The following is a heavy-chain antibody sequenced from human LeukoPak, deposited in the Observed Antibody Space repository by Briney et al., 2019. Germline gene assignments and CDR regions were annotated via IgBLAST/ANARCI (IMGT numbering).Heavy chain of an antibody. CDR1: AFSVGSNF. CDR2: IYTGGST. J-gene: IGHJ4*02. D-gene: IGHD4-17*01. CDR3: ARKSRYGDYDY. V-gene: IGHV3-66*01. Sequence: GGSLRLSCVDSAFSVGSNFMSWVRQAPGKGLEWVSVIYTGGSTYSADSVKGRFTISRDNSKNTLYLQMNSLRAEDTAVYYCARKSRYGDYDYWGQGTLVTVSS.